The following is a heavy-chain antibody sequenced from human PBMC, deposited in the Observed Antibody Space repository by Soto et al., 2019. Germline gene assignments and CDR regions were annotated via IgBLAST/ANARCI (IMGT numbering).Heavy chain of an antibody. CDR1: GYTFTSYG. CDR2: ISAYNGNT. CDR3: ARDIALAGIERQSGLYY. J-gene: IGHJ4*02. Sequence: QVPLVQSGAEVKKPGASVKDSCKASGYTFTSYGISWVRQAPGQGLEWMGWISAYNGNTNYAQKLQGRVTMTTDTSTSTAYMELMSLCSHDTAVYYCARDIALAGIERQSGLYYWGQGTLVTVSS. D-gene: IGHD6-19*01. V-gene: IGHV1-18*01.